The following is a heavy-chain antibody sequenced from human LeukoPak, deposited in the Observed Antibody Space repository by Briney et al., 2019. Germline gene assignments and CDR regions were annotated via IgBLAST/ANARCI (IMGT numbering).Heavy chain of an antibody. D-gene: IGHD1-26*01. CDR1: GFTFSSYW. CDR3: ARMGGIGYFDY. Sequence: GGSLRLSCAASGFTFSSYWMSWVRQAPGKGLEWVANIKQDGSEKYYVDSLKGRFTISRDNAKNSLYLQMNSLRAEDTAVYYCARMGGIGYFDYWGQGTLVTVSS. V-gene: IGHV3-7*01. J-gene: IGHJ4*02. CDR2: IKQDGSEK.